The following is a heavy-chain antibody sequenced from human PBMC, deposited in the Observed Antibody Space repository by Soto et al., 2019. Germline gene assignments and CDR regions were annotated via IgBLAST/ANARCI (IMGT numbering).Heavy chain of an antibody. D-gene: IGHD2-21*02. Sequence: EVQLLESGGGLVHPGGSLRVSCAASGFTFSTHAMSWVRQAPGKGLEWLSVISGSGGSTYYADSVKGRYTISRDNSKNTPFLQMSRLRAEDTAVYYCAKTFPAYCGGDCYFDYWGQGTLVTVSS. CDR3: AKTFPAYCGGDCYFDY. V-gene: IGHV3-23*01. CDR1: GFTFSTHA. J-gene: IGHJ4*02. CDR2: ISGSGGST.